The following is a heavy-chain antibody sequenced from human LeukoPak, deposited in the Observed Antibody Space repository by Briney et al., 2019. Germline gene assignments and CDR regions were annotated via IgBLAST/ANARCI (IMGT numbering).Heavy chain of an antibody. CDR3: ARDQTYYYGSGSYYWFDP. CDR1: GGTFSSYA. Sequence: ASVKVSCKASGGTFSSYAISWVRQAPEQGLEWMGGIIPIFGTANYAQKFQGRVTITADESTSTAYMELSSLRSEDTAVYYCARDQTYYYGSGSYYWFDPWGQGTLVTVSS. V-gene: IGHV1-69*13. D-gene: IGHD3-10*01. CDR2: IIPIFGTA. J-gene: IGHJ5*02.